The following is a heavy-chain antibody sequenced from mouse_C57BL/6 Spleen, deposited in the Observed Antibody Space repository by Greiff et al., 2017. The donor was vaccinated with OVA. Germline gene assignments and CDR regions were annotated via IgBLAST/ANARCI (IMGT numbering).Heavy chain of an antibody. D-gene: IGHD3-2*02. J-gene: IGHJ3*01. CDR2: IDPSSGGT. Sequence: QVQLQQPGAELVKPGASVKMSCKASGYTFTSYWMHWVKQRPGRGLEWIGRIDPSSGGTKYNEKFKSKATLTVDKPSSAAYKQLSSSTSEDSAVYYCARDGRQLKFPFGDWGQGTLVTVSA. CDR3: ARDGRQLKFPFGD. V-gene: IGHV1-72*01. CDR1: GYTFTSYW.